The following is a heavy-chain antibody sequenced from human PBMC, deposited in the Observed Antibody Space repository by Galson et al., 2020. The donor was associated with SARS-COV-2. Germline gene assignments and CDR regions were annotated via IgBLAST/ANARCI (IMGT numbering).Heavy chain of an antibody. D-gene: IGHD3-22*01. J-gene: IGHJ4*02. CDR3: ARDIYDSSGYQMGY. Sequence: ASVKVSCKASGYIFNTYGISWVRQAPGQGLEWMGWISGYNGDTILAQKLQGRVTMTTDTSTSTVYMELRSLISDDTAVYYCARDIYDSSGYQMGYWGQGTVVTVSS. V-gene: IGHV1-18*01. CDR1: GYIFNTYG. CDR2: ISGYNGDT.